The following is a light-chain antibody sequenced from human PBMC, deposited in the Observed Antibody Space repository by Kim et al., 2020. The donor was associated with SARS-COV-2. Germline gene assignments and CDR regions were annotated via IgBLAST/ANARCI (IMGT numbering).Light chain of an antibody. CDR2: DAS. V-gene: IGKV1-33*01. J-gene: IGKJ5*01. CDR3: QQYDNIPPIN. Sequence: DIQMTQSPSSLSASVGDRVTITCQASQDISNYLNWYQQKPGKAPKLLIYDASNLETGVPSRFSGSGSGTDFTFTISSLQPEDIATYYCQQYDNIPPINFGQGTRLEIK. CDR1: QDISNY.